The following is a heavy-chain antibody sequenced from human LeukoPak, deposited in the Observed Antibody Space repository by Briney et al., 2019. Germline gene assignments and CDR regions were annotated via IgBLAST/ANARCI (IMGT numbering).Heavy chain of an antibody. Sequence: GGSLRLSCAASGFTFNNYVMSWVRQTPGKGLEWVSAISDNGDKTYYTESVKGRFSISRDNSKKTLYLQVNSLRAEDTAEYYCAKETVAVGGFVTIDYWGQGTLVTVSS. CDR1: GFTFNNYV. CDR2: ISDNGDKT. CDR3: AKETVAVGGFVTIDY. D-gene: IGHD2-21*01. V-gene: IGHV3-23*01. J-gene: IGHJ4*02.